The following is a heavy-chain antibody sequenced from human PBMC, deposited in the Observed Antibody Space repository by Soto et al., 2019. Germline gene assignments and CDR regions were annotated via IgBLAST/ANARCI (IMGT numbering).Heavy chain of an antibody. CDR1: GGSIDSGAYS. CDR2: VTHTGTA. D-gene: IGHD5-18*01. CDR3: ARIHWTQRCLVY. J-gene: IGHJ4*02. V-gene: IGHV4-30-2*01. Sequence: PSETLSLTCAVSGGSIDSGAYSLRWIRQPPGKGLEWIGYVTHTGTAYSIPSLNGRLTLSVDSSQTQFSLKLTSGTAPDSAVYYCARIHWTQRCLVYWGRGILVAVSS.